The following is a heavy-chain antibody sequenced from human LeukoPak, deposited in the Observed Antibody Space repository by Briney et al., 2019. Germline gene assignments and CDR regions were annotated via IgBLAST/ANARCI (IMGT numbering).Heavy chain of an antibody. Sequence: SETLSLTCAVSGYSINSGSYWGWIRQPPGKGLEWIGGIYHSGSTYYNPSLESRVTISVDTSKNQFSLKVTSVTAADTAVYYCARVGGPFDSWGQGTLVTVSS. CDR3: ARVGGPFDS. V-gene: IGHV4-38-2*01. CDR1: GYSINSGSY. J-gene: IGHJ4*02. D-gene: IGHD1-26*01. CDR2: IYHSGST.